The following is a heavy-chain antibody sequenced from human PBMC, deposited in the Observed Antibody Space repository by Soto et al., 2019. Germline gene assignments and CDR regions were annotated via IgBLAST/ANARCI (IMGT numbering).Heavy chain of an antibody. D-gene: IGHD2-2*03. CDR1: GFTFSNYG. CDR3: AKDYGYCSSPSCSRPYGMDV. J-gene: IGHJ6*02. Sequence: PGGSLRLSCAASGFTFSNYGMSWVRQAPGKGLEWVSVISGSGGSTYYADSVKGRFTISRDNSKNTFYLQMNSLRAEDTAIYYCAKDYGYCSSPSCSRPYGMDVWGQGATVTVSS. CDR2: ISGSGGST. V-gene: IGHV3-23*01.